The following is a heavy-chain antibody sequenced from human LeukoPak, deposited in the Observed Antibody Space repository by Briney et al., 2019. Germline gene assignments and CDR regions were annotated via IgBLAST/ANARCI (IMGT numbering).Heavy chain of an antibody. Sequence: GGSLRLSCAASGFTFTRFAMYWVRQAPGKGLEWVALISYDGSNKYSADSVKGRFTISRDNSKNTVYLQMNSPRAEDTAVYYCARVGGDVLSGHRTGYYYAMDVWGQGTTVTVSS. CDR3: ARVGGDVLSGHRTGYYYAMDV. J-gene: IGHJ6*02. CDR2: ISYDGSNK. CDR1: GFTFTRFA. D-gene: IGHD3-3*01. V-gene: IGHV3-30*04.